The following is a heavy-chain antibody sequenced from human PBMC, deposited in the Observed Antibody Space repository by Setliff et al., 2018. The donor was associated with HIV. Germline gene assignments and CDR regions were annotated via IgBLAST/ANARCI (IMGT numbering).Heavy chain of an antibody. CDR2: ICPGDSDT. CDR3: ARQGDYHILTGYYSGPHDAFDI. Sequence: PGESLKISCKGSGYSFTNYWIAWVRQMPGRGLEWMGIICPGDSDTRYSPSFQGQVTISADKSISTAYLQWSSLKASDTAMYYCARQGDYHILTGYYSGPHDAFDIWGQGTMVTVSS. V-gene: IGHV5-51*01. D-gene: IGHD3-9*01. CDR1: GYSFTNYW. J-gene: IGHJ3*02.